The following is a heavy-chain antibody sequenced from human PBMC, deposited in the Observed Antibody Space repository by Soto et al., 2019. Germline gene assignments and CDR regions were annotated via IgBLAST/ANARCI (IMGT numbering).Heavy chain of an antibody. CDR2: ISAYNGNT. CDR1: GYTFTSYG. D-gene: IGHD4-17*01. CDR3: ARGTYGGNSLRVWFDP. J-gene: IGHJ5*02. V-gene: IGHV1-18*01. Sequence: ASVKVSCKASGYTFTSYGISWVRQAPGQGLEWMGWISAYNGNTNYAQKLQGRVTMTTDTSTSTAYMELRSLRSDDTAVYYCARGTYGGNSLRVWFDPWGQGTLVTVSS.